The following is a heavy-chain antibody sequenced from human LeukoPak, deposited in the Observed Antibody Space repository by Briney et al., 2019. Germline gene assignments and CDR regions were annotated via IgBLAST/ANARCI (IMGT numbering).Heavy chain of an antibody. V-gene: IGHV3-30*02. Sequence: PGGSLRLSCAASGFTFSNYGMHWVRQAPGKGLEWVAFIRYDGSNKYYADSVKGRFTISRDNSNNTLYLQMNSLRAEDTAVYYCAKDLPYRDLLLWFGELDNWGRGTLVTVSS. CDR3: AKDLPYRDLLLWFGELDN. CDR2: IRYDGSNK. CDR1: GFTFSNYG. J-gene: IGHJ4*02. D-gene: IGHD3-10*01.